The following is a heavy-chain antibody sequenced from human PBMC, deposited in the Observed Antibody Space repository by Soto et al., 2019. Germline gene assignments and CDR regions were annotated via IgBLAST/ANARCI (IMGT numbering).Heavy chain of an antibody. Sequence: DVQLLESGGGLVQPGGSLRLSCAASGFSFSKYAMIWVRQAPGKGQEWVSGITGSGGTIEYAASVKGRFTISRDNSKNTVDLQMHSLRAEDTAMYYCAKDAVPGDGLWLVADWGQGTLVTVS. CDR3: AKDAVPGDGLWLVAD. J-gene: IGHJ4*02. D-gene: IGHD2-21*02. V-gene: IGHV3-23*01. CDR2: ITGSGGTI. CDR1: GFSFSKYA.